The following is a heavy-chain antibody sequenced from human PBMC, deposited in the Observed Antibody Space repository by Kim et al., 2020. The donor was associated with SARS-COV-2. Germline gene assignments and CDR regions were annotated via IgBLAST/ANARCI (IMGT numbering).Heavy chain of an antibody. CDR2: ISYDGSNK. V-gene: IGHV3-30*04. CDR1: GFTFSSYA. D-gene: IGHD3-9*01. J-gene: IGHJ6*01. CDR3: ARDAYYDILTGYTWGYY. Sequence: GGSLRLSCAASGFTFSSYAMHWVRQAPGKGLEWVAVISYDGSNKYYADSVKGRFTISRDNSKNTLYLQMNSLRAEDTAVYYCARDAYYDILTGYTWGYY.